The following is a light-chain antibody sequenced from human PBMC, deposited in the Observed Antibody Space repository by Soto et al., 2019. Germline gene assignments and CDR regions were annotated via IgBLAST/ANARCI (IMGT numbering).Light chain of an antibody. CDR1: QSLVDSDGNTY. J-gene: IGKJ2*01. V-gene: IGKV2-30*01. CDR2: KVF. CDR3: MQGTHWPYT. Sequence: DVVMTQSPLSLPVTLGQPASISCRSSQSLVDSDGNTYLHWFQQRPGQSPGRLIYKVFNRDSGVPDRVSGSGSGTEFTLQISRVEAEDLGVYYCMQGTHWPYTFGQGTKLEIK.